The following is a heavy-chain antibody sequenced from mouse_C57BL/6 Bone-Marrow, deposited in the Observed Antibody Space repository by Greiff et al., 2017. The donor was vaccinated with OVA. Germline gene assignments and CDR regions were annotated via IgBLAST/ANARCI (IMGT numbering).Heavy chain of an antibody. CDR2: IFPGSGST. CDR3: ASEGIYYPYYYAMDY. D-gene: IGHD1-1*01. Sequence: VQLQQSGPELVKPGASVKISCKASGYTFTDYYINWVKQRPGQGLEWIGWIFPGSGSTYYNEKFKGKATLTVDKSSSTAYMLLSSLTSEDSAVYFCASEGIYYPYYYAMDYWGQGTSVTVSS. J-gene: IGHJ4*01. CDR1: GYTFTDYY. V-gene: IGHV1-75*01.